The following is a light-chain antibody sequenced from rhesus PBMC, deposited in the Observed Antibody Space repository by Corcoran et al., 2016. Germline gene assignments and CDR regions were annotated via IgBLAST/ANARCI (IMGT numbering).Light chain of an antibody. CDR1: QGISSY. CDR3: LQHNSYPLT. V-gene: IGKV1-28*01. J-gene: IGKJ4*01. Sequence: DIQLTQSPSSLSASVGDTVTITCRASQGISSYLNWFQQKPGKAPKLLIYAASTLESGVPSRFSGSGSVTEFTLTINSLQPEDFAAYYCLQHNSYPLTFGGGTKVEIK. CDR2: AAS.